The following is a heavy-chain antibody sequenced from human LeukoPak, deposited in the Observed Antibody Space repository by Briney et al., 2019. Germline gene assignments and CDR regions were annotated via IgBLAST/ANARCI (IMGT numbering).Heavy chain of an antibody. D-gene: IGHD5-18*01. CDR1: GYSFTSYW. CDR3: ARDYSPTAMDPFDY. V-gene: IGHV1-69*01. Sequence: KISCKGSGYSFTSYWIGWVRQAPGQGLEWMGGIIPIFGTANYAQKFQGRVTITADESTSTAYMELSSLRSEDTAVYYCARDYSPTAMDPFDYWGQGTLVTVSS. CDR2: IIPIFGTA. J-gene: IGHJ4*02.